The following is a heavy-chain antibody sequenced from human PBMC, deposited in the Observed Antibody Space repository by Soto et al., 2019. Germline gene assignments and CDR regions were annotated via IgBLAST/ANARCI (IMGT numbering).Heavy chain of an antibody. Sequence: SGPTLVNPTQTLTLTCTFSGFSLTTRGMHVSWIRQSPGKALEWLARIDWDDGKLYSTSLRTRLSISKDTSKHQVVLKMTSMAPRDTATYYCARTYDYGDYGVLDYWGQGILVTVAS. CDR1: GFSLTTRGMH. J-gene: IGHJ4*02. D-gene: IGHD4-17*01. CDR2: IDWDDGK. CDR3: ARTYDYGDYGVLDY. V-gene: IGHV2-70*04.